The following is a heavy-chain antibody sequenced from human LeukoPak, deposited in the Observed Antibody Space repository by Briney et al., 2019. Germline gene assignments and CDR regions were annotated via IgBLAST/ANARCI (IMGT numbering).Heavy chain of an antibody. CDR3: AVHRDYYDSSGYYGLKSPFDY. V-gene: IGHV3-23*01. CDR1: GFSF. J-gene: IGHJ4*02. Sequence: GGSLRLSCAASGFSFMSWVRQAPGKGLEWVSVISGSGGSTYYADSVKGRFTISRDNSKNTMYLQMNSLRAEDTAVYYCAVHRDYYDSSGYYGLKSPFDYWGQGTLVTVSS. D-gene: IGHD3-22*01. CDR2: ISGSGGST.